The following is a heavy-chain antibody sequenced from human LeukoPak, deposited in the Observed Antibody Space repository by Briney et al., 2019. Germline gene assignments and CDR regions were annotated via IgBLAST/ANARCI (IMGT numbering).Heavy chain of an antibody. CDR2: ISGSGGST. Sequence: GGSLRLSCAASGFTFSSYAMSWVRQAPGKGLEWVSAISGSGGSTYYADSVKGRFTITRDNPKNTLYLQMNSLRAEDTAVYYCAKDQGTVVAPRYFHYWGQGTLVTVSS. V-gene: IGHV3-23*01. CDR3: AKDQGTVVAPRYFHY. J-gene: IGHJ4*02. D-gene: IGHD6-19*01. CDR1: GFTFSSYA.